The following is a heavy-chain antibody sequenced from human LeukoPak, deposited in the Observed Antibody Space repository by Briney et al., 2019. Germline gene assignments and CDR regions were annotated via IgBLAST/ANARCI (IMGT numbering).Heavy chain of an antibody. J-gene: IGHJ4*02. CDR3: AKDGYNSGWYGGYYFDY. V-gene: IGHV1-24*01. CDR2: FDPEDGET. D-gene: IGHD6-19*01. CDR1: GYTLTELS. Sequence: ASVKVSCKVSGYTLTELSMHWVRQAPGKGLEWMGGFDPEDGETIYAQKFQGRVTMTEDTSTDTAYMELSSLRSEDTAVYYCAKDGYNSGWYGGYYFDYWAREPWSPSPQ.